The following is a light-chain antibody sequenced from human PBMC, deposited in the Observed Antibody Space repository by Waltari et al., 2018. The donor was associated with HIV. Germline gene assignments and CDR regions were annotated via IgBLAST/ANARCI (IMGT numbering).Light chain of an antibody. CDR3: QQRSNWPPWT. Sequence: EIVLTQSPATLSLYPGERATLSCRASQSVSSYFAWYQQKPGQAPRLLIDDASNRSPGIPARFSGSGSGTDFTLTISSLEPEDFAVYYCQQRSNWPPWTFGQGTKVEIK. J-gene: IGKJ1*01. V-gene: IGKV3-11*01. CDR2: DAS. CDR1: QSVSSY.